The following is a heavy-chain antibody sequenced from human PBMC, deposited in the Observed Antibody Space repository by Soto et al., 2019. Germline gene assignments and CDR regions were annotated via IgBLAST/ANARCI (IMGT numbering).Heavy chain of an antibody. CDR2: FDPEDGET. D-gene: IGHD2-8*02. CDR3: ATDYSGGSYYFDY. CDR1: GYTLTELS. V-gene: IGHV1-24*01. Sequence: QVQLVQSGAEVKKPGASVKVSCKVSGYTLTELSMHRVRQAPGKGLEWMGGFDPEDGETIYAQKFQGRVXMTXDXFTDTAYMELSSLRSEDTAVYYCATDYSGGSYYFDYWGQGTLVTVSS. J-gene: IGHJ4*02.